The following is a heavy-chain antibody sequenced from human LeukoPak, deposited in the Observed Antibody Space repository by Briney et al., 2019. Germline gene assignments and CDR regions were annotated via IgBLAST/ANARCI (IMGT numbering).Heavy chain of an antibody. CDR2: IKQDGSEK. V-gene: IGHV3-7*01. CDR3: AKEIWPTVTIPGRTYFDY. J-gene: IGHJ4*02. Sequence: GGSLRLSCTASGFTFSTYWMSWVRQAPGKGPEWVANIKQDGSEKYYVDSVKGRFTISRDNAKNSLYLQMNSLRVEDTAVYYCAKEIWPTVTIPGRTYFDYWGQGALVTVSS. CDR1: GFTFSTYW. D-gene: IGHD4-17*01.